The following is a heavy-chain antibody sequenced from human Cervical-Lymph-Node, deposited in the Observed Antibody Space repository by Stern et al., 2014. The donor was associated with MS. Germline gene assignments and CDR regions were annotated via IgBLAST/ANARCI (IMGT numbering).Heavy chain of an antibody. CDR1: GYSFISHA. CDR3: ARAGYCSPSTCSDAFDI. J-gene: IGHJ3*02. CDR2: INGDNGNT. Sequence: QVQLVQSGAEVKDPGASVKVSCKASGYSFISHAMHWVRQAPGQTFEWMGWINGDNGNTKYSQKLQGRVTITRDKTTSTAYMDLSSLTSEDTAVYYCARAGYCSPSTCSDAFDIWGQGTMVTAS. V-gene: IGHV1-3*01. D-gene: IGHD2-15*01.